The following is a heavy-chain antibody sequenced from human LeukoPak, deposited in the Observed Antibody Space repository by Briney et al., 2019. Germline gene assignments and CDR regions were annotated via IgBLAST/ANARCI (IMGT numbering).Heavy chain of an antibody. V-gene: IGHV4-34*01. Sequence: SETLSLTCAVYGGSFSGYFWSWIRQPPDKGLEWIGEINHRGSTNYNPSLKSRVTISVDTSKNQFSLRLSSVTAADTAVYYCARQSVTTTIDYWGQGTLVTVSS. CDR1: GGSFSGYF. CDR3: ARQSVTTTIDY. CDR2: INHRGST. J-gene: IGHJ4*02. D-gene: IGHD4-17*01.